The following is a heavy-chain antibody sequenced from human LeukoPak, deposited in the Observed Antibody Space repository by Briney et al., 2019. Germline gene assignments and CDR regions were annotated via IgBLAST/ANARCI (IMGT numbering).Heavy chain of an antibody. D-gene: IGHD6-19*01. CDR2: IISSSSYI. V-gene: IGHV3-21*01. Sequence: GGSLRLSCAASGFTFSSYSMNWVRQAPGKGLEWVSSIISSSSYIYYADSVKGRFTISGDNAKNSLYLQMNSLRAEDTAVYYCARDRSRDSAGAMDYWGQGTLVTVSS. CDR1: GFTFSSYS. J-gene: IGHJ4*02. CDR3: ARDRSRDSAGAMDY.